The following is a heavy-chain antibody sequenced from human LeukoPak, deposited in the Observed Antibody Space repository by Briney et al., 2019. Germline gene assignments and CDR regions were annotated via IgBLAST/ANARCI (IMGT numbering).Heavy chain of an antibody. J-gene: IGHJ4*02. D-gene: IGHD2-2*01. CDR2: ISWNSGSI. Sequence: GGSLRLSCAASGFTFDDYAMHWVRHAPGKGLEWVSGISWNSGSIGYADSVKGRFTISRDNAKNSLYLQMNSLRAEDTAVFYCARRRCSSTSCFFDYWGQGTLVTVSS. CDR3: ARRRCSSTSCFFDY. V-gene: IGHV3-9*01. CDR1: GFTFDDYA.